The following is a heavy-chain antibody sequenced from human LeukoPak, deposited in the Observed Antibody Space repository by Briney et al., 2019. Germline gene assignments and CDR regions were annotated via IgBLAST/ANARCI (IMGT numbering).Heavy chain of an antibody. V-gene: IGHV3-53*01. CDR1: GFIVSGDF. J-gene: IGHJ3*02. Sequence: GGSLRLSCAASGFIVSGDFMSWVRQAPGKGLEWVSVIYSGGNTYHADSVKGRFTFSKDNSKNTLYLQMTNLRVEDTAVYYCARGVGQDAFDIWGQGTMVTVSS. D-gene: IGHD1-26*01. CDR2: IYSGGNT. CDR3: ARGVGQDAFDI.